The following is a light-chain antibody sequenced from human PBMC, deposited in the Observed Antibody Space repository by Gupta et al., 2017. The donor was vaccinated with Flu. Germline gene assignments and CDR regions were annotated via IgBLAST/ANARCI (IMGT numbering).Light chain of an antibody. J-gene: IGKJ2*01. Sequence: DIVLTQSPATPSLSPGEGATLSCRASQNINNYLAWYQQTPGQAPRLLIHDASNRATGIPDRFSGSGSGTDFTLTISSREPEDFVVYYCQQRSDWPPYTFGQGTKLEI. V-gene: IGKV3-11*01. CDR1: QNINNY. CDR2: DAS. CDR3: QQRSDWPPYT.